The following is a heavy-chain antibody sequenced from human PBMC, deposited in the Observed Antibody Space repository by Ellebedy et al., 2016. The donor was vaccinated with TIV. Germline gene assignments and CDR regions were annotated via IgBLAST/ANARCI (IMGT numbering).Heavy chain of an antibody. V-gene: IGHV1-18*01. CDR3: AREPDTVTNYYYYGMDV. CDR1: GYTFTSYG. CDR2: ISAYNGNT. J-gene: IGHJ6*02. D-gene: IGHD4-11*01. Sequence: AASVKVSCKASGYTFTSYGISWVRQAPGQGLEWMGWISAYNGNTNYAQKLQGRVTMNTDTSTSTAYMELRSLRSDDTAVYYCAREPDTVTNYYYYGMDVWGQGTTVTVSS.